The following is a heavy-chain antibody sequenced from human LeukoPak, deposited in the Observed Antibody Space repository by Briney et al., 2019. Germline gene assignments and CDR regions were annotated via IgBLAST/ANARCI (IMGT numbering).Heavy chain of an antibody. J-gene: IGHJ6*03. V-gene: IGHV4-4*07. CDR2: IYTSGST. CDR1: GGSISSYY. D-gene: IGHD3-3*01. Sequence: SETLSLTCTVSGGSISSYYWGWIRQPAGKGLEWIGRIYTSGSTNYNPSLKSRVTISVDKSKNQFSLKLSSVTAADTAVYYCARDPFLDDFWSGYYGERYYMDVWGKGTTVTVSS. CDR3: ARDPFLDDFWSGYYGERYYMDV.